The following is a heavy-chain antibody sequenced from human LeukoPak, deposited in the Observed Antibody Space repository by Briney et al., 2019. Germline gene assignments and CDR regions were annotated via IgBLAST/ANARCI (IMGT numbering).Heavy chain of an antibody. D-gene: IGHD2-2*01. CDR1: GYTFTGYY. CDR3: ARVDRYQGAFDI. CDR2: INPNSGGT. V-gene: IGHV1-2*06. Sequence: ASVTVSCTASGYTFTGYYMHWVRQAPGQGLEWMGRINPNSGGTNYAQKFQGRVTMTRDTSTSTVYMELSSLRSEDTAVFYCARVDRYQGAFDIWGQGTMVTVSS. J-gene: IGHJ3*02.